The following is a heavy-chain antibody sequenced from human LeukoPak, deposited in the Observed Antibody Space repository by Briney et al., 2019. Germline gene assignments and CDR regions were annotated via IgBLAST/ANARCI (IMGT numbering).Heavy chain of an antibody. CDR3: ASDYPYGDYAY. J-gene: IGHJ4*02. Sequence: SVKVSCKASGGTFSSYAISWVRQAPGQGLEWMGRIIPIFGTANYAQKFQGRVTITTYESTSTAYMELSSLRSEDTAVYYCASDYPYGDYAYWGQGTLVTVSS. D-gene: IGHD4-17*01. CDR1: GGTFSSYA. V-gene: IGHV1-69*05. CDR2: IIPIFGTA.